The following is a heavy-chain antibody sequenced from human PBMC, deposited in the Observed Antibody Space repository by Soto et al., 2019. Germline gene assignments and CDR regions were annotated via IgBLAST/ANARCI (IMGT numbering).Heavy chain of an antibody. CDR1: GGSISSSNW. CDR3: ARHRTHSSSWVDY. CDR2: IYYSGST. J-gene: IGHJ4*02. Sequence: PSETLSLTCAVSGGSISSSNWWSWVRQPPGKGLEWIGSIYYSGSTYYNPSLKSRVTISVDTSKNQFSLKLSSVTAADTAVYYCARHRTHSSSWVDYWGQGTLVTVSS. V-gene: IGHV4-39*01. D-gene: IGHD6-13*01.